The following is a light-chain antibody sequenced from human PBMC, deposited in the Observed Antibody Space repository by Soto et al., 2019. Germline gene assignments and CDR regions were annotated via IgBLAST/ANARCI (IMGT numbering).Light chain of an antibody. V-gene: IGLV2-11*01. Sequence: QSALTQPRSVSGSPGQSVSISCTGTSSDVGGYTYFSWYQQHPGKAPKVMIYDVTKRPSGVPDRFSGSKSGNTASLTISGLQSEDEADYYCCSYAGRYTYVFGTGTKVTVL. CDR2: DVT. J-gene: IGLJ1*01. CDR3: CSYAGRYTYV. CDR1: SSDVGGYTY.